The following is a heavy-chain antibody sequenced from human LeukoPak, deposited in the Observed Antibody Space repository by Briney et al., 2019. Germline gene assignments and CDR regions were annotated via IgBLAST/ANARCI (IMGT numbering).Heavy chain of an antibody. CDR2: IYYSGST. CDR3: ARDRGRSLIGAFDI. Sequence: SETPSLTCTVSGGSISSYYWSWIRQPPGKGLEWIGYIYYSGSTNYNPSLKSRVTISVDTSKNQSSLKLSSVTAADTAVYYCARDRGRSLIGAFDIWGQGTMVTVSS. D-gene: IGHD2-15*01. CDR1: GGSISSYY. V-gene: IGHV4-59*01. J-gene: IGHJ3*02.